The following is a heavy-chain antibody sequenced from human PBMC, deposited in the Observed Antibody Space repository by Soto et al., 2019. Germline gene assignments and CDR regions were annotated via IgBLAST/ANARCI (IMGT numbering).Heavy chain of an antibody. CDR3: ARVVASSPSGHFDY. J-gene: IGHJ4*02. CDR2: IIPIFGTA. CDR1: GGTFSSYA. Sequence: ASVKVSCKASGGTFSSYAISWVRQAPGQGLEWMGGIIPIFGTANYAQKFQGRVTITADESTSTAYMELSSLRSEDTAVYYCARVVASSPSGHFDYWGQGTLVTVSS. D-gene: IGHD2-21*01. V-gene: IGHV1-69*13.